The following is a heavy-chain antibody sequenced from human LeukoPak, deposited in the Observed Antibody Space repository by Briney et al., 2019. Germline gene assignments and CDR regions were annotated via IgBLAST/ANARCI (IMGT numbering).Heavy chain of an antibody. CDR2: IFSGGGT. CDR1: GFTVSSNY. Sequence: GGSLRLSCAVSGFTVSSNYMSWVRQAPGKGLEWVSVIFSGGGTYYADSVKGRFTISRDNFKNTLYLQMNSLRAEDTAVYYCARDFRYHDSSGYYSFDYWGQGTLVTVSS. CDR3: ARDFRYHDSSGYYSFDY. J-gene: IGHJ4*02. V-gene: IGHV3-53*01. D-gene: IGHD3-22*01.